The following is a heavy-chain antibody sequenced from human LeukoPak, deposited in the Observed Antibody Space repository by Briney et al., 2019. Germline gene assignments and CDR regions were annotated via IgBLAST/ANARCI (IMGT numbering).Heavy chain of an antibody. Sequence: SETLSLTCTVSGYSISSGYYWGWIRQPPGKGLEWIGSIYHSGSTYYNPSLKSRVTISVDTSKNQFSLKLSSVTAADTAVYYCARLPYTGYSSGWYGFWFDPWGQGTLVTVSS. CDR2: IYHSGST. D-gene: IGHD6-19*01. CDR1: GYSISSGYY. V-gene: IGHV4-38-2*02. J-gene: IGHJ5*02. CDR3: ARLPYTGYSSGWYGFWFDP.